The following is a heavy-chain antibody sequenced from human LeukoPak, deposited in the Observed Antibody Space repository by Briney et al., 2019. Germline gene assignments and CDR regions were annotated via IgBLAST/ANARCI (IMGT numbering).Heavy chain of an antibody. V-gene: IGHV1-2*02. Sequence: GASVKVSCKASGYSFTDYYMQWVRQAPGHGLEWMGWINPKSGDTNYTQSFQGRVTMTRDTSISTAYMELSRLRSDDTAVYYCARSVTGRTVGGDWGQGTLATVSS. CDR1: GYSFTDYY. CDR2: INPKSGDT. CDR3: ARSVTGRTVGGD. J-gene: IGHJ4*02. D-gene: IGHD1-20*01.